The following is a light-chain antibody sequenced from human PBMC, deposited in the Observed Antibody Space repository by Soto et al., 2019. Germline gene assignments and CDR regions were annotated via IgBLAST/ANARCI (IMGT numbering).Light chain of an antibody. CDR3: QQYNNWPWT. V-gene: IGKV3-15*01. CDR1: QSVSTD. J-gene: IGKJ1*01. CDR2: GAS. Sequence: EIVMTQSPATLSVSPGATATLSCRASQSVSTDLAWYQQKPGQVPRVLIYGASTRATDIPARFSGSGSGTDFTLTIDSLQSEDFAVYYCQQYNNWPWTFGQGTKVDIK.